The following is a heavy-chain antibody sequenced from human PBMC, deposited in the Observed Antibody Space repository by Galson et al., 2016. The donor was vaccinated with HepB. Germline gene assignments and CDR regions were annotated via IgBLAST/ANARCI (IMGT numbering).Heavy chain of an antibody. J-gene: IGHJ4*02. CDR2: IYSGGRT. CDR3: AREAGSYLYY. V-gene: IGHV3-53*01. Sequence: SLRLSCAASGFTVTSNYMSWVRQAPGKGLEWVSVIYSGGRTYYTDSVKGRFTISRDNSKNTLYLQMNSLRPEDTAVYYCAREAGSYLYYWGQGALVTVSS. D-gene: IGHD6-13*01. CDR1: GFTVTSNY.